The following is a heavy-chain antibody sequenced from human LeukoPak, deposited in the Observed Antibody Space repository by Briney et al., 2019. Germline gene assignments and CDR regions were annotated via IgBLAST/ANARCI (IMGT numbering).Heavy chain of an antibody. CDR1: GFTVSSNY. V-gene: IGHV3-53*01. CDR2: IYTDDRT. J-gene: IGHJ6*03. CDR3: ARLPAHYSYYYMDV. Sequence: GGSQRLSCAASGFTVSSNYMSWVRQAPWKGLEWVSIIYTDDRTFYAGSVKGRFTISRDSSKNTLSLQMNSLRGEDTAVYYCARLPAHYSYYYMDVWGKGTTVTVSS.